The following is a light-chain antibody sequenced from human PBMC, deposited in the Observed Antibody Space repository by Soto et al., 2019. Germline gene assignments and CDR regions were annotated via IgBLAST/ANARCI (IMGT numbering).Light chain of an antibody. CDR2: DAS. J-gene: IGKJ5*01. CDR1: QSVRSNS. V-gene: IGKV3-20*01. CDR3: QQYGASSIT. Sequence: EIVLTQSPVTLSLSPGERAALSCRASQSVRSNSLAWYQQKPGQAPRLLIYDASSRATGIPDRFSGSGSGTDFTLPVSRLEAEDFAVYYCQQYGASSITFGQGTRLEIK.